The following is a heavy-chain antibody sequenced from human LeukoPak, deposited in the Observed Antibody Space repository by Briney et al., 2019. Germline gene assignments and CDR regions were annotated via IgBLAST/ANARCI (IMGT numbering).Heavy chain of an antibody. Sequence: SETLSLTCTVSGGPINSENIYWGWIRQPPGKGLEWIGTIYYSWSTYYNPSLKSRVTMSVDTSKNQFSLKLTSVTAADTAVYYCARDSSSWSHYKGNRFDPWGQGSLVTVSS. J-gene: IGHJ5*02. CDR1: GGPINSENIY. V-gene: IGHV4-39*02. CDR2: IYYSWST. D-gene: IGHD6-6*01. CDR3: ARDSSSWSHYKGNRFDP.